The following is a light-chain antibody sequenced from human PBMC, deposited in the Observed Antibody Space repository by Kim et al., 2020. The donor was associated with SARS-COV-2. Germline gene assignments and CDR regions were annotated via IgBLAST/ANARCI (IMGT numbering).Light chain of an antibody. V-gene: IGKV3-15*01. CDR3: KHYNEWPPWT. CDR2: SAS. Sequence: EIVMTQSPATLSVSPGERVTLSCRASQSVSTNVAWYQQKPGQAPSLLVHSASTRATGIPARFSGSGSGTEFTLTINSLQSEDFAVYYCKHYNEWPPWTFGQGTKVDIK. CDR1: QSVSTN. J-gene: IGKJ1*01.